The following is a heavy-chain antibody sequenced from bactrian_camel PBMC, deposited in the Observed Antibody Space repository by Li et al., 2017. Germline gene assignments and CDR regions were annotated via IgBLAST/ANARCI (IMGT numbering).Heavy chain of an antibody. J-gene: IGHJ6*01. CDR1: KVYC. Sequence: HVQLVESGGGSVQAGTSLRLTCSFSKVYCVAWFRQVPGKEREGVARITSDGSTIYADSVKGRFTISQDNAKNTVYLEMNGLKPEDTAVYYCAAGVWCSSVGWWNPGDSAYWGQGTQVTVS. CDR3: AAGVWCSSVGWWNPGDSAY. V-gene: IGHV3S53*01. CDR2: ITSDGST. D-gene: IGHD7*01.